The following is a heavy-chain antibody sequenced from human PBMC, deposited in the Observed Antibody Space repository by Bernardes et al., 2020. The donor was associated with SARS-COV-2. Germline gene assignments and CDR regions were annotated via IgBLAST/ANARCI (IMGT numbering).Heavy chain of an antibody. Sequence: SETLSLTCTVSGSSISSTNYYWGWIRQPPGKGLEWIGSIYSSGSSYYNPSLQSRVIGSVDTSKNQFPLRLSFVTAADTAVYYCAWSSCGIYCYIGELGSWCYGMGAWGQGTTATV. J-gene: IGHJ6*02. V-gene: IGHV4-39*01. D-gene: IGHD2-21*02. CDR2: IYSSGSS. CDR1: GSSISSTNYY. CDR3: AWSSCGIYCYIGELGSWCYGMGA.